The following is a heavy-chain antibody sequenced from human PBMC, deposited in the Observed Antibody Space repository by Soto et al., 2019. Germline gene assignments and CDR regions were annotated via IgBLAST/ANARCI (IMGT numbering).Heavy chain of an antibody. V-gene: IGHV1-18*01. CDR2: ISAYNGNT. D-gene: IGHD6-19*01. CDR1: GYTFTSYG. J-gene: IGHJ4*02. CDR3: ARIAVAETLNDY. Sequence: ASVKVSCKASGYTFTSYGISWVRQAPGQGLEWMGWISAYNGNTSYAQKFQGRVTMTRDTSTSTVYMELSSLRSEDTAVYYCARIAVAETLNDYWGQGTLVTVSS.